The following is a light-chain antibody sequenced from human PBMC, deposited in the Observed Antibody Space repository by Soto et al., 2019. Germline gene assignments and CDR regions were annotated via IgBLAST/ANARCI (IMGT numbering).Light chain of an antibody. J-gene: IGKJ1*01. CDR2: SAS. Sequence: QCASSLSASVGDSVTIACRTRQTVSEWVYSYQQQPGKVPDLMIYSASTLYSGVPSRFRGSGAGTEFTLTISSLQSEDFAVYYCQQYAKWLPCTFGQGTKVDIK. CDR1: QTVSEW. CDR3: QQYAKWLPCT. V-gene: IGKV1-39*01.